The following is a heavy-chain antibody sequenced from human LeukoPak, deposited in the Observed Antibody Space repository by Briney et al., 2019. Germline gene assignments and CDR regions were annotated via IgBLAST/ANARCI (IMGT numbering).Heavy chain of an antibody. CDR3: TRSTPQASPMRY. V-gene: IGHV3-49*03. J-gene: IGHJ4*02. Sequence: GGSLRLSCTASGFTFGDYAMSWFRQASGKGLEWVGFIRSKAYGGTTEYAASVKGRFTISRDDSKSIAYLQMNSLKTEDTAVYYCTRSTPQASPMRYWGQGTLVTVSS. CDR1: GFTFGDYA. CDR2: IRSKAYGGTT.